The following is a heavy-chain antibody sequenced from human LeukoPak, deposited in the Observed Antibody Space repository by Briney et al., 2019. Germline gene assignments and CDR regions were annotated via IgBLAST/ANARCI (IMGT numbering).Heavy chain of an antibody. Sequence: ASVKVSFKASGYTFTGYYIHWVRQAPGQGLEWMGWINPNSGVTNYAQKFQGRVTMTRDTSISTAYMELSRLRSDDTAVYYCARVLDSGYPVWDCWGQGTLVTVSS. CDR2: INPNSGVT. CDR3: ARVLDSGYPVWDC. J-gene: IGHJ4*02. CDR1: GYTFTGYY. D-gene: IGHD5-12*01. V-gene: IGHV1-2*02.